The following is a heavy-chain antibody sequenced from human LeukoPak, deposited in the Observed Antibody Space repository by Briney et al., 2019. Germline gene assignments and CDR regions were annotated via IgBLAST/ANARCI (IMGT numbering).Heavy chain of an antibody. CDR1: GFTFSSYG. J-gene: IGHJ4*02. CDR3: SSTSCCYFDY. CDR2: IRYDGSNK. Sequence: GGSLRLSCAASGFTFSSYGMHWVRQAPGKGLEWVAFIRYDGSNKYYADSVKGRFTISRDNSKNTLYLQMNSLRAEDTAVYYCSSTSCCYFDYWGQGTLVTVSS. D-gene: IGHD2-2*01. V-gene: IGHV3-30*02.